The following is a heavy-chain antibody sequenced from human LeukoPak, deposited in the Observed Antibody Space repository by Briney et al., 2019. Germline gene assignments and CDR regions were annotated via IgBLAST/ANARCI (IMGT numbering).Heavy chain of an antibody. CDR1: GGSIRSYN. CDR3: AKLRRFGELFPDY. V-gene: IGHV4-59*01. J-gene: IGHJ4*02. D-gene: IGHD3-10*01. CDR2: IYYSANT. Sequence: SETLSFTCTVAGGSIRSYNWSWLRQAPGQRLEWIGNIYYSANTNKNPSLKSQVTLSVDTSKSPFSLQWTSLNAADAAVYYCAKLRRFGELFPDYWGQGALVIVSS.